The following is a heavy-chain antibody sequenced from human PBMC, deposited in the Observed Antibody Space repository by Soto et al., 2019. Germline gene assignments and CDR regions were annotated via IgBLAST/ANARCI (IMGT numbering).Heavy chain of an antibody. J-gene: IGHJ5*02. Sequence: PSETLSLTCCVSGGSISYNSYYWGWIRQPPGKGLEWVGGIFYTGTTYYSPSLKDRVTISVDTSKNSFSLNLTSVTAADTAVYFCARLVVVAPVANAWGQGTLVTVSS. CDR1: GGSISYNSYY. CDR2: IFYTGTT. V-gene: IGHV4-39*02. D-gene: IGHD2-2*01. CDR3: ARLVVVAPVANA.